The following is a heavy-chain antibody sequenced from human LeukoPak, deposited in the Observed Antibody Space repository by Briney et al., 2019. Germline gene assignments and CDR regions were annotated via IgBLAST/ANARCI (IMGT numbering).Heavy chain of an antibody. CDR2: IYSGGST. CDR1: GFTVSSNY. J-gene: IGHJ4*02. V-gene: IGHV3-66*02. CDR3: ARDYYDSSGAGSL. D-gene: IGHD3-22*01. Sequence: GGSLRLSCAAFGFTVSSNYMSWVRQAPGKGLEWVSVIYSGGSTYYADSVKGRFTISRDNSKNTLYLQMNSLRAEDTAVYYCARDYYDSSGAGSLWGQGTLVTVSS.